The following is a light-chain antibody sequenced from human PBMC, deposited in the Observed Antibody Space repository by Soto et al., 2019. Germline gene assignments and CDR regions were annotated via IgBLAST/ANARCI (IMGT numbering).Light chain of an antibody. Sequence: QSVLTQPASVSGSPGQSITISCTGTSSDVGGYNYVSWYQQHPGKAPKLMIYDVSNRPSGVSNRFSGSKSGNTASLTLSWLQAEDEADYYCSSYTSSNVVFGGGTKLTVL. CDR1: SSDVGGYNY. CDR2: DVS. J-gene: IGLJ2*01. CDR3: SSYTSSNVV. V-gene: IGLV2-14*01.